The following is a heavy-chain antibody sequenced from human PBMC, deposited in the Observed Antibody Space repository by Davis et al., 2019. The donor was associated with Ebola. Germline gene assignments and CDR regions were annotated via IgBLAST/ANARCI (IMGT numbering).Heavy chain of an antibody. CDR3: ARLEMATAIDY. CDR2: IYYSGST. J-gene: IGHJ4*02. CDR1: GFTFSNYA. V-gene: IGHV4-30-4*08. D-gene: IGHD5-24*01. Sequence: LRLSCAASGFTFSNYAMSWVRQPPGKGLEWIGYIYYSGSTYYNPSLKSRVTISVDTSKNQFSLKLSSVTAADTAVYYCARLEMATAIDYWGQGTLVTVSS.